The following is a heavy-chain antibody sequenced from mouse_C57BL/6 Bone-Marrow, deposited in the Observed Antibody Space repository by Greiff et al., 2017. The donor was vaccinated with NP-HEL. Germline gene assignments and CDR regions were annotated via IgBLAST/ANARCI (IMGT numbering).Heavy chain of an antibody. D-gene: IGHD2-2*01. CDR3: TRLRFGY. CDR2: IDPENGDT. CDR1: GFTIKDDY. J-gene: IGHJ2*01. V-gene: IGHV14-4*01. Sequence: VQLQQSGAELVRPGASVKLSCTASGFTIKDDYMHWVKQRPEQGLEWIGWIDPENGDTKYASKFQGKATITADTSSNTAYLQLSSLTSEDTAVYYCTRLRFGYWGQGTTLTVSS.